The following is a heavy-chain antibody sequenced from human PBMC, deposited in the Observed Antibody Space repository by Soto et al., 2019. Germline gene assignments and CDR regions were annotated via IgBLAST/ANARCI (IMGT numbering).Heavy chain of an antibody. CDR1: GGSISSGGYS. Sequence: SETLSLTCAVSGGSISSGGYSWSWIRQPPGKGLEWIGYIYHSGSTYYNPSLKSRVTISVDTSKNQFSLKLSSVTAADTAVYYCARRSGSYYYYYYGMDVWGQGTTVTVSS. J-gene: IGHJ6*02. D-gene: IGHD1-26*01. CDR3: ARRSGSYYYYYYGMDV. V-gene: IGHV4-30-2*01. CDR2: IYHSGST.